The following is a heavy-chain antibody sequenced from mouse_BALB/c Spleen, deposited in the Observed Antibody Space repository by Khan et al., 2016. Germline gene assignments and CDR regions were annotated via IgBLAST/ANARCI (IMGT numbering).Heavy chain of an antibody. D-gene: IGHD1-1*01. CDR3: ARSLVAARYFDV. CDR1: GYSITSDYA. J-gene: IGHJ1*01. CDR2: ISYSGST. V-gene: IGHV3-2*02. Sequence: EVQLQESGPGLVKPSQSLSLTCTVTGYSITSDYAWNWIRQFPGNKLEWMGYISYSGSTSYSPLLESRISLTRDTSKSQFFLQLNSVPTEDTASFCCARSLVAARYFDVWGAGTTVTVSS.